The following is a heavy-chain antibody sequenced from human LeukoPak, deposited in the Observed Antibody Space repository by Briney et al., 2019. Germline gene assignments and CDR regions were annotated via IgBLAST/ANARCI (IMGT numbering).Heavy chain of an antibody. J-gene: IGHJ3*02. CDR2: ISYDGSNK. D-gene: IGHD3-10*01. CDR3: AKVLLWFGELGTDAFDI. CDR1: GFTFSSYG. Sequence: GGSLRLSCAASGFTFSSYGMHWVRQAPGKGLEWVAVISYDGSNKYYADSVKDRFTISRDNSKSTLYLQMNSLRAEDTAVYYCAKVLLWFGELGTDAFDIWGQGTMVTVSS. V-gene: IGHV3-30*18.